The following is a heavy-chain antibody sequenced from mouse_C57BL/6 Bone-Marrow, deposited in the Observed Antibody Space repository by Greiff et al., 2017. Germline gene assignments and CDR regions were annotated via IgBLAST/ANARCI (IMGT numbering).Heavy chain of an antibody. Sequence: QVQLQQSGAELVRPGSSVKLSCKASGYTFTSYWMHWVKQRPIQGLEWIGNIDPSDSETHYNQKFKDKATLTVDKSSSTAYMQLSRLTSEDSAVYYCARTPFAYWGQGTLVTVSA. V-gene: IGHV1-52*01. CDR2: IDPSDSET. CDR3: ARTPFAY. CDR1: GYTFTSYW. J-gene: IGHJ3*01.